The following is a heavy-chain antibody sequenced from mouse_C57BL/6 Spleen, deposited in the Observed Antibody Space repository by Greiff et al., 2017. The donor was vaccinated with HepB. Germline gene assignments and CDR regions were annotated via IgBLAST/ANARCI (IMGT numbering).Heavy chain of an antibody. D-gene: IGHD2-2*01. V-gene: IGHV5-17*01. Sequence: EVKLMESGGGLVKPGGSLKLSCAASGFTFSDYGMHWVRQAPEKGLEWVAYISSGSSTIYYADTVKGRFTISRDNAKTTLFLQMTRLRSEDTAMYYCARSLYYGSDYWGQGTTLPVSS. CDR1: GFTFSDYG. CDR3: ARSLYYGSDY. CDR2: ISSGSSTI. J-gene: IGHJ2*01.